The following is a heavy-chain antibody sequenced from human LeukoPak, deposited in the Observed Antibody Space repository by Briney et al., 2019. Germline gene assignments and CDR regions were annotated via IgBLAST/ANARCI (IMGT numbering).Heavy chain of an antibody. CDR1: GFTFSSYE. J-gene: IGHJ1*01. CDR2: ISSSGSTI. Sequence: PGGSLRLSCAASGFTFSSYEMNWVRQAPGKGLEWVSYISSSGSTIYYADSVKGRFTISRDNAKNSLYLQMNSLRAEDTAVYYCARDHNSGWFNADVLEYFQHWGQGTLVTVSS. V-gene: IGHV3-48*03. D-gene: IGHD6-19*01. CDR3: ARDHNSGWFNADVLEYFQH.